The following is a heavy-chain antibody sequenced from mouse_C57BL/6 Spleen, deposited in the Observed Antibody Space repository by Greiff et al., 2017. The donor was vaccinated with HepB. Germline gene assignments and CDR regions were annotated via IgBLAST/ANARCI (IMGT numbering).Heavy chain of an antibody. CDR3: ARRGTGGWYFDV. CDR1: GYTFTSYW. Sequence: VKQSCKASGYTFTSYWMQWVKQRPGQGLEWIGEIDPSDSYTNYNQKFKGKATLTVDTSSSTAYMQLSSLTSEDSAVYYCARRGTGGWYFDVWGTGTTVTVSS. V-gene: IGHV1-50*01. D-gene: IGHD4-1*01. CDR2: IDPSDSYT. J-gene: IGHJ1*03.